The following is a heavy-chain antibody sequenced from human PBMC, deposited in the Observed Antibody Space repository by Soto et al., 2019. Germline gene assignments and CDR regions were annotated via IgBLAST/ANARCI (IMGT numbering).Heavy chain of an antibody. J-gene: IGHJ3*02. CDR1: GGSISSYY. V-gene: IGHV4-59*01. D-gene: IGHD6-19*01. CDR3: ARVAVAGTADAFEI. Sequence: SETLSLTCTVSGGSISSYYWSWIRQPPGKGLEWIGYIYYSGSTNYNPSLKSRVTISVDTSKNQFSLKLIAVTAADTAVYYCARVAVAGTADAFEIWGQGTMVTVSS. CDR2: IYYSGST.